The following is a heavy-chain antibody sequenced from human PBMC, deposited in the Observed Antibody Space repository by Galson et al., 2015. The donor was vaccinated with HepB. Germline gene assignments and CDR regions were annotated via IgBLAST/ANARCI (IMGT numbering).Heavy chain of an antibody. Sequence: SLRLSCAASGFTFSSNYMSWVRQAPGKGLEWVSVLYSGDSTHYADSVKGRFTISRDNSKNTLYLQMNSLRAEDTAVYYCAKDIAYYDFWSGSDDYGMDVWGQGTTVTVSS. CDR1: GFTFSSNY. CDR3: AKDIAYYDFWSGSDDYGMDV. CDR2: LYSGDST. V-gene: IGHV3-53*01. D-gene: IGHD3-3*01. J-gene: IGHJ6*02.